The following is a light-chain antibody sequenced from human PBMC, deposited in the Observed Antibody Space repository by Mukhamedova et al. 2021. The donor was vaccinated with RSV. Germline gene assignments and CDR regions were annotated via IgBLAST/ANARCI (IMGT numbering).Light chain of an antibody. CDR3: QQSYSSPFT. Sequence: WYQRRVHGTAPNLLIYTASTLQNGVPSRFSGSGSGTDFTLTISSLQPEDFATYFCQQSYSSPFTFGQGDQAGDQT. CDR2: TAS. J-gene: IGKJ2*01. V-gene: IGKV1-39*01.